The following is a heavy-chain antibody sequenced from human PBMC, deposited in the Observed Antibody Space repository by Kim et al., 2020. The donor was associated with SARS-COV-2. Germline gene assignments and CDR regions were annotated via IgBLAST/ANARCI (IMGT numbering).Heavy chain of an antibody. Sequence: GGSLRLSCAASGFTFSSYCMHWIRQAPGKGLEWVAALSSDASNKYYADSVKGRFTISRDNSKNALYLPMNSLRAEDTAVYYCAKASNRGFDLWGQGTLVIVSS. CDR1: GFTFSSYC. CDR3: AKASNRGFDL. CDR2: LSSDASNK. D-gene: IGHD3-10*01. J-gene: IGHJ5*02. V-gene: IGHV3-30*18.